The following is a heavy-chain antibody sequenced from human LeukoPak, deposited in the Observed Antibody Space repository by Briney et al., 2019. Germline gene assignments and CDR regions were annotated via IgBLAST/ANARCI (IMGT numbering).Heavy chain of an antibody. CDR2: IIPIFGTA. Sequence: SVKVSCKASGGTFSSYAISWVRQAPGQGLEWMGGIIPIFGTANYAQKFQGRVTITTDESTSTAYMELSSLRSEDTAVYYCARSGGYSGYELREGYFDYWGQGTLVTVSS. D-gene: IGHD5-12*01. J-gene: IGHJ4*02. CDR1: GGTFSSYA. V-gene: IGHV1-69*05. CDR3: ARSGGYSGYELREGYFDY.